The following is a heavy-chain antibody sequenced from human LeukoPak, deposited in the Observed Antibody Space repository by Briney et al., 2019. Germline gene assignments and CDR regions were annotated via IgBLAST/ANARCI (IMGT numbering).Heavy chain of an antibody. V-gene: IGHV3-21*01. CDR2: ISSSSSYI. D-gene: IGHD3-10*01. CDR3: ARASFLSGSYGY. CDR1: GFTFSSYS. J-gene: IGHJ4*02. Sequence: GGSLRLSCAASGFTFSSYSMNRVRQAPGKGLEWVSSISSSSSYIYYADSVKGRFTISRDNAKNSLYLQMNSLRAENTAVYYCARASFLSGSYGYWGQGTLVTVSS.